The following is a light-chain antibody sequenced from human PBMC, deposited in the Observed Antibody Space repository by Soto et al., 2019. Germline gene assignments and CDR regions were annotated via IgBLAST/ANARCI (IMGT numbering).Light chain of an antibody. V-gene: IGKV3-20*01. Sequence: EIVMTQSPATLSVSPGERATLSCRASQSVSSSYLAWYQQKPGQAPRLLIYGASSRATGIPDRFSGSGSGTDFTLTITRLEPEDSAVYFCQQYTGPPTTFGQGTRLEI. CDR2: GAS. CDR3: QQYTGPPTT. CDR1: QSVSSSY. J-gene: IGKJ5*01.